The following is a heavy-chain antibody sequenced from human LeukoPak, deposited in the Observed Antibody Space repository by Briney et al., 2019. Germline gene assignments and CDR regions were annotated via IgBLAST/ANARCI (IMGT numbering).Heavy chain of an antibody. CDR1: GYTFTNYG. J-gene: IGHJ4*02. CDR3: ARPDYYDSSGYYGNKFDY. V-gene: IGHV1-18*01. Sequence: ASVKVSCKASGYTFTNYGICWVRQAPGQGLEWMGWISGNNGDTNYAQKFQGRVTMTTDTSTSTAYMELRSLRSDDTAVYYCARPDYYDSSGYYGNKFDYWGQGTLVTVSS. CDR2: ISGNNGDT. D-gene: IGHD3-22*01.